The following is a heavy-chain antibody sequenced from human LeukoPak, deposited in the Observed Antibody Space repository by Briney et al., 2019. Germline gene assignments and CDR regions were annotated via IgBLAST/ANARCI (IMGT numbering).Heavy chain of an antibody. J-gene: IGHJ3*02. CDR1: GGSFSVYY. D-gene: IGHD5-12*01. Sequence: PSETLSLTCAVYGGSFSVYYWSWIRQPPGKGLEWIGEINHSGSTNYNPSLKSRVTISVDTSKNQFSLKLSSVTAADTAVYYCARSGKDAFDIWGQGTMVTVSS. CDR2: INHSGST. V-gene: IGHV4-34*01. CDR3: ARSGKDAFDI.